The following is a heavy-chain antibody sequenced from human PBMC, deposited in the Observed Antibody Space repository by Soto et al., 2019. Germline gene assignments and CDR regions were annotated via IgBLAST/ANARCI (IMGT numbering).Heavy chain of an antibody. V-gene: IGHV5-51*01. CDR1: GYSFTSYW. CDR2: IYPGDSDT. J-gene: IGHJ6*03. CDR3: ARHIAVDRYYYYYMDV. D-gene: IGHD6-19*01. Sequence: LGESLKISCKGSGYSFTSYWIGWVRQMPGKGLEWMGIIYPGDSDTRYSPSFQGQVTISADKSISTAYLQWSSLKASDTAMYYCARHIAVDRYYYYYMDVWGKGTTVTVSS.